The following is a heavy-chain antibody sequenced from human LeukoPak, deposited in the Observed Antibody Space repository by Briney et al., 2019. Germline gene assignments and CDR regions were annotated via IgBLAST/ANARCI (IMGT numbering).Heavy chain of an antibody. CDR2: ISGGSYTI. Sequence: GGSLRLSCAVSGFTFTNYTMSWVRQAPGKGLEWVSYISGGSYTIYYADSVKGRFTISRDDAKNSMFLQMNSLTTEDTAVYYCARTNGYSGYVSYDYWGQGTLVTVSS. D-gene: IGHD5-12*01. CDR3: ARTNGYSGYVSYDY. V-gene: IGHV3-48*01. CDR1: GFTFTNYT. J-gene: IGHJ4*02.